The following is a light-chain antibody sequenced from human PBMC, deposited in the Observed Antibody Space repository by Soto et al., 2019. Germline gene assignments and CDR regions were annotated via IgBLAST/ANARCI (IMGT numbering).Light chain of an antibody. Sequence: QPVLTQSSSASASLGSSVKVTCTLSSGHSSYIIAWHQQQPGKAPRYLMKLEGSGSYNKGSGVPDRFSGSSSGADRYLTISKLQYEDEADYYCETWDSNTRVFGGGTKVPS. J-gene: IGLJ3*02. CDR1: SGHSSYI. CDR3: ETWDSNTRV. CDR2: LEGSGSY. V-gene: IGLV4-60*02.